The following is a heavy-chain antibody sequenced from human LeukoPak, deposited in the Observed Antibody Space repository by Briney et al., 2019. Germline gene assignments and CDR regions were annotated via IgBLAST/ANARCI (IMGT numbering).Heavy chain of an antibody. J-gene: IGHJ4*02. CDR3: ATDSTYDYVFPFY. Sequence: SETLSLTCAVSGGSISSSNWWSWVRQPPGKGLEWIGKIYHSGNTNYNPSLKSRVTISVDKSKNQFSLKLSSVTAADTAVYYCATDSTYDYVFPFYWGQGTLVTVSS. CDR1: GGSISSSNW. CDR2: IYHSGNT. D-gene: IGHD3-16*01. V-gene: IGHV4-4*02.